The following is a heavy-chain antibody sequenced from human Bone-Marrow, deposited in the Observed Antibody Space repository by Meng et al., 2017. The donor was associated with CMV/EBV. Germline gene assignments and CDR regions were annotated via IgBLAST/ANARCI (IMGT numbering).Heavy chain of an antibody. CDR2: MSPETVNT. V-gene: IGHV1-8*01. CDR3: VRTPPKGDFDS. CDR1: GYRFTSYD. Sequence: QVQLVQSGAEVKKPGASVKVSCKASGYRFTSYDINWVREAPGQGLEWMGWMSPETVNTGYAQKFQGRITMTRDTSITTAYMELSSLTSEDTAIYYCVRTPPKGDFDSWGQGTLVTVSS. D-gene: IGHD1-14*01. J-gene: IGHJ4*02.